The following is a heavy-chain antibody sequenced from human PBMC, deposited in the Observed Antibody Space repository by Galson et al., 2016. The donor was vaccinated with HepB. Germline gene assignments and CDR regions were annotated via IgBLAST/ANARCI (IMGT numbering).Heavy chain of an antibody. Sequence: SLRLSCAASGFTVGSHYMSWVRQAPGKGLEWVSVIYSAGATHYADSVKGRFTISRDNSKNTLYLQMNSLRAEDTAVYYCARGYGSGSMDVWGQGTTVTVSS. V-gene: IGHV3-53*05. CDR1: GFTVGSHY. CDR2: IYSAGAT. J-gene: IGHJ6*02. D-gene: IGHD3-10*01. CDR3: ARGYGSGSMDV.